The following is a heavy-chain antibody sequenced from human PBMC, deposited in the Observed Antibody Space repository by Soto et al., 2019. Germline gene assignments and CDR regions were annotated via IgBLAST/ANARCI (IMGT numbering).Heavy chain of an antibody. V-gene: IGHV3-21*01. Sequence: EVQLVESGGGLVKPGGSLRLSCAASGFTFNTYSMNWVRQAPGKGLEWVSSISPSSTYIYYADSVKGRFTVSRDNANKSLYLQMNSLRAEDTGVYYCARAASSGWYEADYLECWGQGTLVLVSS. J-gene: IGHJ4*02. CDR3: ARAASSGWYEADYLEC. CDR2: ISPSSTYI. CDR1: GFTFNTYS. D-gene: IGHD6-19*01.